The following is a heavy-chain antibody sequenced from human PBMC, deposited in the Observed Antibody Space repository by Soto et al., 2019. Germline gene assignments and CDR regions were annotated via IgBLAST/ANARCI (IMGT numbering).Heavy chain of an antibody. Sequence: GGSLRLSCVASGFTFDDYAMHWVRQAPGKGLEWVSGISWNSDTIAYADSVKGRFTISRDNAKNSLYLQMNSLRTEDTALYYCAKDSTISAASWFDPWGQGTLVTVSS. CDR2: ISWNSDTI. CDR3: AKDSTISAASWFDP. V-gene: IGHV3-9*01. D-gene: IGHD6-13*01. CDR1: GFTFDDYA. J-gene: IGHJ5*02.